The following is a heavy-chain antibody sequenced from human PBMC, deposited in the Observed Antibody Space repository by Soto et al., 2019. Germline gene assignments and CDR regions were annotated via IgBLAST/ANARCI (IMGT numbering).Heavy chain of an antibody. J-gene: IGHJ4*02. Sequence: GGSLRLSCAASGFTFSSYAMSWVRQAPGKGLEWVSVISGSGGSTYYADSVKGRFTISRDNSKNTLYLQMNSLRAEDTAVYYCAKGKLCDRIVATMIDNWGQGTLVTVSS. D-gene: IGHD5-12*01. V-gene: IGHV3-23*01. CDR2: ISGSGGST. CDR3: AKGKLCDRIVATMIDN. CDR1: GFTFSSYA.